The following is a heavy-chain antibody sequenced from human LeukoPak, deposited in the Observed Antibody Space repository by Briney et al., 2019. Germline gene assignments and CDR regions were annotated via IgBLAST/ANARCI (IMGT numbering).Heavy chain of an antibody. V-gene: IGHV4-4*07. J-gene: IGHJ5*02. CDR1: GGSISSYY. Sequence: SETLSLTCTVSGGSISSYYWSWIRQPAGKGLEWIGRIYTSGSTNYNPSLKSRVTMSVDTSKNQFSLKLSSVTAADTAVYYCARDPPTEWVAPIDPWGQGTLVTVSS. D-gene: IGHD1-26*01. CDR2: IYTSGST. CDR3: ARDPPTEWVAPIDP.